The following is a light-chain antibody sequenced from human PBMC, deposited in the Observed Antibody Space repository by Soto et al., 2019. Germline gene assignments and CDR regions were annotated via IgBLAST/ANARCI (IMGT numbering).Light chain of an antibody. J-gene: IGKJ1*01. CDR2: GAS. V-gene: IGKV3D-15*01. CDR3: QQRTNWSWT. CDR1: QSISTN. Sequence: EIVMTQSPATLSVSPGERATLSCRASQSISTNLAWYQQKPGQAPRLLIYGASNRATGIPARFSGSGSGTDFTLTISSLEPEDFAVYYCQQRTNWSWTFGQGTKV.